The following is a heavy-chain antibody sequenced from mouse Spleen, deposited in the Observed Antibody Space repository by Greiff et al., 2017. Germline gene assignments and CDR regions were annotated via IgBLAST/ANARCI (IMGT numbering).Heavy chain of an antibody. CDR2: IDPANGNT. V-gene: IGHV14-3*02. CDR1: GFNIKDTY. J-gene: IGHJ4*01. D-gene: IGHD1-1*01. Sequence: EVQLQQSGAELVKPGASVKLSCTASGFNIKDTYMHWVKQRPEQGLEWIGRIDPANGNTKYDPKFQGKATITADTSSNTAYLQLSSLTSEDTAVYYCALYGSFYAMEYWGQRASVTVSS. CDR3: ALYGSFYAMEY.